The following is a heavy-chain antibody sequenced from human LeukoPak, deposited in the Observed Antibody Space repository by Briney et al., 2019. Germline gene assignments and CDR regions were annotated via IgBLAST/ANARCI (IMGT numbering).Heavy chain of an antibody. CDR3: ARGGSGTILFDY. J-gene: IGHJ4*02. Sequence: SETLSLTCTVSGGSISSYYWSWIRHPAGKGLEWIGRIYSSVSTNYNPSFESRVTMSEDASNNQFSLKLNSVTAADTAVYYCARGGSGTILFDYWGQGTLVTVSS. CDR2: IYSSVST. CDR1: GGSISSYY. D-gene: IGHD1-26*01. V-gene: IGHV4-4*07.